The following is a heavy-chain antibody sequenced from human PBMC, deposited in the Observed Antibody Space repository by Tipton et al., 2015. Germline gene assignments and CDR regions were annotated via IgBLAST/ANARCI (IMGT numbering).Heavy chain of an antibody. CDR3: ARQSGESSGWPSAFDI. CDR2: IYYSGST. CDR1: GGSISSSSYY. J-gene: IGHJ3*02. V-gene: IGHV4-39*01. Sequence: TLSLTCSVSGGSISSSSYYWGWIRQPPGKGLEWIGSIYYSGSTYYNPSLKSRVTISVDTSKNQFSLKQSSVTAADTAVYYCARQSGESSGWPSAFDIWGQGTMVTVSS. D-gene: IGHD6-19*01.